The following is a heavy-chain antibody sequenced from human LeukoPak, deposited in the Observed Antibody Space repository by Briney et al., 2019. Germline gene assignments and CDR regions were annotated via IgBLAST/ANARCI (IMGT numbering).Heavy chain of an antibody. D-gene: IGHD2-2*01. CDR1: GYTLTELS. CDR3: ARDKAPRYCSSTSCYYHWFDP. Sequence: ASVKVSCKVSGYTLTELSMHWVRQAPGKGLEWMGGFDPEDGETIYAQKFQGRVTMTTDTSTSTAYMELRSLRSDDTAVYYCARDKAPRYCSSTSCYYHWFDPWGQGTLVTVSS. V-gene: IGHV1-24*01. CDR2: FDPEDGET. J-gene: IGHJ5*02.